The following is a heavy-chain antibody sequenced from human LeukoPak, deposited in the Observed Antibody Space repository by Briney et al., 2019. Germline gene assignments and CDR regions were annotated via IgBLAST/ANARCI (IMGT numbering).Heavy chain of an antibody. CDR3: ARVQRYFDWQEDY. CDR1: GGSFSGYY. D-gene: IGHD3-9*01. Sequence: PSETLSLTCAVYGGSFSGYYWSWIRQPPGKGLEWIGEINHSGSTNYNTSLKSRVTISVDTSKNQFSLKLSSVTAADTAVYYCARVQRYFDWQEDYWGQGTLVTVSS. V-gene: IGHV4-34*01. J-gene: IGHJ4*02. CDR2: INHSGST.